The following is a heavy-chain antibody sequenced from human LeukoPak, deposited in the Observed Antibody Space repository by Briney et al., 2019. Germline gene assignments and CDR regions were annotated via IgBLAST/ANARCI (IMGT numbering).Heavy chain of an antibody. V-gene: IGHV3-30*18. CDR3: AKAKWPTLPKNYFDY. J-gene: IGHJ4*02. CDR1: GFTFSSYG. D-gene: IGHD5-12*01. Sequence: GSLRLSCAASGFTFSSYGMHWVRQAPGKGLEWVAVISYDGSNKYYADSVKGRFTISRDNSKNTLYLQMNSLRAEDTAVYYCAKAKWPTLPKNYFDYWGQGTLVTVSS. CDR2: ISYDGSNK.